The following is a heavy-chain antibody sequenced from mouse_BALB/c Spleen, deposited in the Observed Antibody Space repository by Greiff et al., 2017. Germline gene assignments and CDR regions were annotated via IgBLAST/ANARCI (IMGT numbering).Heavy chain of an antibody. CDR1: GYTFTSYV. J-gene: IGHJ1*01. Sequence: EVQLQQSGPELVKPGASVKMSCKASGYTFTSYVMHWVKQKPGQGLEWIGYINPYNDGTKYNEKFKGKATLTSDKSSSTAYMELSSLTSEDSAVYYCARDYGNYYWYFDVWGAGTTVTVSS. D-gene: IGHD2-1*01. CDR2: INPYNDGT. CDR3: ARDYGNYYWYFDV. V-gene: IGHV1-14*01.